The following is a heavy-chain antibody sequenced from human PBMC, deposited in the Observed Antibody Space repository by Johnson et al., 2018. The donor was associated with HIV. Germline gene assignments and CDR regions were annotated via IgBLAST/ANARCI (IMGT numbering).Heavy chain of an antibody. CDR3: TTDLGYYDSSGDAFDI. CDR1: GFTFSSYG. V-gene: IGHV3-33*01. J-gene: IGHJ3*02. CDR2: IWYDGSNK. Sequence: QVLLVESGGGVVQPGRSLRLSCAASGFTFSSYGMHWVRQAPGKGLEWVAVIWYDGSNKYYADSVKGRFTISRDDSKNTLYLQMNSLKTEDTAVYYCTTDLGYYDSSGDAFDIWGQGTMVTVSS. D-gene: IGHD3-22*01.